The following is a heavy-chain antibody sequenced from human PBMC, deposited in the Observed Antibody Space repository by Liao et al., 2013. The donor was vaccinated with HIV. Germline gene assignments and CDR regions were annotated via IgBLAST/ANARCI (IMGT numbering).Heavy chain of an antibody. CDR2: IYYGGST. V-gene: IGHV4-59*01. D-gene: IGHD3-3*01. Sequence: QVQLQESGPGLVKPSETLSLTCTVSGGSISSYYWTWIRQPPGKGLEWIGNIYYGGSTSYNASLRSRVTISMDTSKTQFSLTLISVTGADTAVYYCARDTNFWSGSGGVDLWGQGTLVTVSP. J-gene: IGHJ5*02. CDR3: ARDTNFWSGSGGVDL. CDR1: GGSISSYY.